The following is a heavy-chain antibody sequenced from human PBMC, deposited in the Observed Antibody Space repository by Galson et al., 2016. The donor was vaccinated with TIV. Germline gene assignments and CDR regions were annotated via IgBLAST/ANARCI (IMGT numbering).Heavy chain of an antibody. CDR2: ISYDGSNK. V-gene: IGHV3-30-3*01. J-gene: IGHJ4*02. CDR3: AKEVQRRLHY. D-gene: IGHD1-1*01. CDR1: GFTFSDYA. Sequence: SLRLSCAASGFTFSDYAIHWVRQAPGKGLEWVAVISYDGSNKYYADSVKGRFTISRDNSKSTLYLQMNGLRAQDTGVYYCAKEVQRRLHYWGQGALVTVSS.